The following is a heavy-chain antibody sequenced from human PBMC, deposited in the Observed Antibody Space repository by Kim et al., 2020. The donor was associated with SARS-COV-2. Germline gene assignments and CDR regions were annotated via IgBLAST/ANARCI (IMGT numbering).Heavy chain of an antibody. Sequence: GGSLRLSCAASGFTFSSYSMNWVRQAPGKGLEWVSYISSSSSTIYYADSVKGRFTISRDNAKNSLYLQMNSLRAEDTAVYYCARGPPWDVVVVAATPLGVDYWGQGTLVTVSS. CDR2: ISSSSSTI. V-gene: IGHV3-48*04. CDR3: ARGPPWDVVVVAATPLGVDY. J-gene: IGHJ4*02. D-gene: IGHD2-15*01. CDR1: GFTFSSYS.